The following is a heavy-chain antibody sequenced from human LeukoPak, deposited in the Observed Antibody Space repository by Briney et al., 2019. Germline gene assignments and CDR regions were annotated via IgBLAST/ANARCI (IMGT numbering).Heavy chain of an antibody. V-gene: IGHV3-48*03. CDR3: ARDYYGSGSYSPIYWYFDL. CDR2: ISSSGSTI. D-gene: IGHD3-10*01. Sequence: PGGSLRLSCAASGFTFSSYEMNWVRQAPGKGLEWVSYISSSGSTIYYADSVKGRFTISRDNAKNSLYLQMNSLRAEDTAAYYCARDYYGSGSYSPIYWYFDLWGRGTLVTVSS. J-gene: IGHJ2*01. CDR1: GFTFSSYE.